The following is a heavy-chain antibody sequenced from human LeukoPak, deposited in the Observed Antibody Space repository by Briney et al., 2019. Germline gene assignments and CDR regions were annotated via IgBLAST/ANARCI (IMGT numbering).Heavy chain of an antibody. V-gene: IGHV4-39*07. CDR1: GGSISSTSCY. CDR3: ARVRQGTDWFDP. CDR2: IYYSGST. D-gene: IGHD3-10*01. J-gene: IGHJ5*02. Sequence: SSETLSLTCSVSGGSISSTSCYWGWIRQPPGKGLEWIGGIYYSGSTYYNPSLKSRVTMSVDTSKNQFSLKLSSVTAADTAVYYCARVRQGTDWFDPWGQGTLVTVSS.